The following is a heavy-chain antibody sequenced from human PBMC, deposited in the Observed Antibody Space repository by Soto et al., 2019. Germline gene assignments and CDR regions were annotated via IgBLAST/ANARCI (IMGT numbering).Heavy chain of an antibody. CDR2: IDNDGSGT. CDR3: GSIFEK. CDR1: GCNFRNYC. Sequence: PHRLRYEASGCNFRNYCMHWVRQVQGKGLVWVSRIDNDGSGTSYADSVKGRFTISRDNAKNTVYLQMNSLRAEDSAVYYCGSIFEKWGQGNVVTVS. J-gene: IGHJ4*02. V-gene: IGHV3-74*01.